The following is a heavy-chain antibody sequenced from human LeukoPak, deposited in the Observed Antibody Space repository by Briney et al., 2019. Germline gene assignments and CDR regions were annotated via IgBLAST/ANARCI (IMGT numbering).Heavy chain of an antibody. D-gene: IGHD5-18*01. Sequence: ASVKVSCKASGYNFNNYGFSWVRQAPGQGLEWMGWISANKGNTNSAQKFQGRVTMTTDTLTRTAYMEMRGLRSDDTAVYYCARDPGRYTYGNYHYFGMDVWGQGTTVTVSS. CDR3: ARDPGRYTYGNYHYFGMDV. CDR2: ISANKGNT. CDR1: GYNFNNYG. J-gene: IGHJ6*02. V-gene: IGHV1-18*01.